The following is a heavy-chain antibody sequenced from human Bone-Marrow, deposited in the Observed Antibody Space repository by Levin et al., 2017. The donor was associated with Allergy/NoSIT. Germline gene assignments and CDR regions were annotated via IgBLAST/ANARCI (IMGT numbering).Heavy chain of an antibody. CDR2: INRDGSST. CDR3: ARDRVSTNWYFDL. J-gene: IGHJ2*01. CDR1: GFNFSSYW. D-gene: IGHD5/OR15-5a*01. Sequence: GESLKISCSASGFNFSSYWMHWVRQAPGKGLVWVSRINRDGSSTSYADSVKGRFTISRDNAKNTLYLQMNSLRAEDKSVYYCARDRVSTNWYFDLWGRGTLVTVSS. V-gene: IGHV3-74*01.